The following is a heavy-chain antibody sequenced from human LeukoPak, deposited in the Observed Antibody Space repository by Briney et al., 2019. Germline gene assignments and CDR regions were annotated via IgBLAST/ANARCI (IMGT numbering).Heavy chain of an antibody. V-gene: IGHV3-21*01. CDR2: ISSSSSYI. D-gene: IGHD6-19*01. J-gene: IGHJ4*02. Sequence: GGSLRLSCAASGFTFSSYSMNWVRQAPGKGLEWVASISSSSSYIYYADSVKGRFTISRDNAKNSLYLQMNSLRAEDTAVYYCATGDGSGWNGGRVYYFDYWGQGTLVTV. CDR3: ATGDGSGWNGGRVYYFDY. CDR1: GFTFSSYS.